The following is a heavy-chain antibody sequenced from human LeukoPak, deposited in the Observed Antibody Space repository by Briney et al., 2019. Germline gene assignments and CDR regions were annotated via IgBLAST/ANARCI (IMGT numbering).Heavy chain of an antibody. V-gene: IGHV3-48*03. CDR3: ASHYDTNWFDP. D-gene: IGHD3-3*01. CDR2: ISSSGSTI. J-gene: IGHJ5*02. CDR1: GFTFSSYE. Sequence: GGSLRLSCAASGFTFSSYEMNWVRQAPGKGLEWVSYISSSGSTIYYADSVKGRFTISRDNAKNSLYLQMNSLRAEDTAVYYCASHYDTNWFDPWGQGTLVTVSS.